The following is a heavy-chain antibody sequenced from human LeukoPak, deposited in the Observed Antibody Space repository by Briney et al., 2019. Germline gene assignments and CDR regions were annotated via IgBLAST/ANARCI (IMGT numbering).Heavy chain of an antibody. Sequence: SGPTLVKPTQTLTLTCTFSGFSLSTSGVSVGWIRQPPGKALEWLALIYWDDDKRYSPSLKSRLTITKDTSKNQVVLTMTNMDPVDTATYYCAHSAYYYDSSGYYPSFDYWGQGTLVTVSS. CDR2: IYWDDDK. J-gene: IGHJ4*02. CDR1: GFSLSTSGVS. CDR3: AHSAYYYDSSGYYPSFDY. D-gene: IGHD3-22*01. V-gene: IGHV2-5*02.